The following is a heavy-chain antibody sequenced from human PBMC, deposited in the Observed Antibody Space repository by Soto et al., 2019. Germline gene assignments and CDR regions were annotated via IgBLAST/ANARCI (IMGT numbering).Heavy chain of an antibody. CDR3: ARVFPVHSYFDS. CDR2: INPNGGST. V-gene: IGHV1-46*01. D-gene: IGHD3-10*02. Sequence: GASVKVSCKAFGYTFTTHYIHWVRQAPGQGPEWMGLINPNGGSTTYAQKFQGRVTMTRDTSSSTVYMELSSLRSEDTAVYYCARVFPVHSYFDSWGQGTLVTVSS. J-gene: IGHJ4*02. CDR1: GYTFTTHY.